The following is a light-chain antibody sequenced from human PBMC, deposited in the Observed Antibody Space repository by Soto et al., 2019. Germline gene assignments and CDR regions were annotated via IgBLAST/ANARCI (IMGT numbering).Light chain of an antibody. CDR3: QQSYSTPWT. CDR2: AAS. J-gene: IGKJ1*01. V-gene: IGKV1-39*01. Sequence: DIQMTQSPSSLSASVGARVTIPCRASQSISNYLRWYQQIPGKAPKLLIYAASTLRSGVSSRFIGSGSGTDFTLTISSLQPEDFATYYCQQSYSTPWTFGQGTKVEIK. CDR1: QSISNY.